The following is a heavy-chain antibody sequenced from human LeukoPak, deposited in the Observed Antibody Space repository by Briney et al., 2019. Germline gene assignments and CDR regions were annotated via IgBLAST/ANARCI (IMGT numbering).Heavy chain of an antibody. J-gene: IGHJ5*02. Sequence: GGSLRLSCAGSGFNFNRYNMNWVRRAPGKGLEWVSSISTSSSYIYYADSVRGRFTISRDNAKNSLHLQMNSLRAEDTAVYSCARGADGVSSNSRGWFDPWGQGTLVTVSS. CDR2: ISTSSSYI. CDR1: GFNFNRYN. D-gene: IGHD2-15*01. CDR3: ARGADGVSSNSRGWFDP. V-gene: IGHV3-21*01.